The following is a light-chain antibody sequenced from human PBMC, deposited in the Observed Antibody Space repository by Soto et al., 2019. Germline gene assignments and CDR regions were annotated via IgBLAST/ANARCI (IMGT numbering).Light chain of an antibody. Sequence: QSVLTQPPSASGTPGQRVTISCSGSSSNIGINTVNWYQQLPGTAPKLLIYSNDQRPSAVPDRFSGSKSGTSASLAISELQSDDEADYYCAAWDDSLNGWVFGGGTQLTVL. CDR2: SND. CDR3: AAWDDSLNGWV. V-gene: IGLV1-44*01. CDR1: SSNIGINT. J-gene: IGLJ7*01.